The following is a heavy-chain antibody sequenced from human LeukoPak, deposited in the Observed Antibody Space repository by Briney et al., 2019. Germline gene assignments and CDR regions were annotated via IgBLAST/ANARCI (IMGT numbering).Heavy chain of an antibody. CDR3: ARALGYCSGGSCTRGYNWFDP. CDR1: GGSISSSDYY. CDR2: IYYGGST. Sequence: PSETLSLTCTVSGGSISSSDYYWGWIRQPPGKGLEWIGSIYYGGSTYYNPSLRSRVTISVDTSMNQFSLKLSFVTTADTAVYYCARALGYCSGGSCTRGYNWFDPWGQGTLVTVPS. J-gene: IGHJ5*02. V-gene: IGHV4-39*01. D-gene: IGHD2-15*01.